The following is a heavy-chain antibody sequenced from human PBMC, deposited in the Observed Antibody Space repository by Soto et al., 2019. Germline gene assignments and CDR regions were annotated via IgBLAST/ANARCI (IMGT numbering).Heavy chain of an antibody. CDR2: ISYDGSNK. CDR1: GFTFSSYA. V-gene: IGHV3-30*04. CDR3: ASLPEDPRITMPYYYYGMDV. J-gene: IGHJ6*02. D-gene: IGHD3-10*01. Sequence: GGSLRLSCAASGFTFSSYAMHWVRQAPGKGLEWVAVISYDGSNKYYADSVKGRFTISRDNSKNTLYLQMNSLRAEDTAVYYCASLPEDPRITMPYYYYGMDVWGQGTTVTVSS.